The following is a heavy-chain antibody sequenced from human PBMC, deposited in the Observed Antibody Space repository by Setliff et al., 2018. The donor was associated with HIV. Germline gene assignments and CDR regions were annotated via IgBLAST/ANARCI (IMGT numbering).Heavy chain of an antibody. CDR1: GYSFSNYW. V-gene: IGHV5-51*01. CDR2: IYPGDSET. J-gene: IGHJ3*02. CDR3: ARQRTSGWYGHDALDI. Sequence: GESLKISCKDSGYSFSNYWIGWVRQMPGKGLEWMGIIYPGDSETRYSPSFQGQVTISADKSIGTAYLQWSSLKASDTAMYYCARQRTSGWYGHDALDIWGQGTMVTVSS. D-gene: IGHD6-19*01.